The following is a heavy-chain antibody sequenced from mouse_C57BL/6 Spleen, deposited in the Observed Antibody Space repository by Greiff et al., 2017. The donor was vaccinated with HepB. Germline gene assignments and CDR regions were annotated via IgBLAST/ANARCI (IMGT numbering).Heavy chain of an antibody. Sequence: VQLQQSGAELVRPGASVKLSCTASGFNIKDYYMHWVKQRPEQGLEWIGRIDPEDGDTEYAPKFQGKATMTADTSSNTAYLQLSSLTSEDTAVYYCTDYGSLYWYFDVWGTGTTVTVSS. D-gene: IGHD1-1*01. CDR3: TDYGSLYWYFDV. J-gene: IGHJ1*03. CDR1: GFNIKDYY. CDR2: IDPEDGDT. V-gene: IGHV14-1*01.